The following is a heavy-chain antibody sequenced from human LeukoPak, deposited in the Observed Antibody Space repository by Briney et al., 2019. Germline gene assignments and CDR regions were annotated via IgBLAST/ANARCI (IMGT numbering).Heavy chain of an antibody. V-gene: IGHV1-69*05. D-gene: IGHD5-18*01. CDR3: ARGYSYGDY. CDR1: GYTFSSYD. CDR2: IIPIFGTA. J-gene: IGHJ4*02. Sequence: GASVKVSCKASGYTFSSYDINWVRQAPGQGLEWMGRIIPIFGTANYAQKFQGRVTITTDESTSTAYMELSSLRSEDTAVYYCARGYSYGDYWGQGTLVTVSS.